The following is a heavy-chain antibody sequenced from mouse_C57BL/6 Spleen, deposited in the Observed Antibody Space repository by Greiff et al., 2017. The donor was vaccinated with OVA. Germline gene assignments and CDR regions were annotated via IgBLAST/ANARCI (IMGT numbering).Heavy chain of an antibody. V-gene: IGHV1-52*01. CDR2: IDPSDSET. CDR1: GYTFTSYW. CDR3: ARGGKNLYYFDY. D-gene: IGHD2-1*01. J-gene: IGHJ2*01. Sequence: QVQLQQPGAELVRPGSSVKLSCKASGYTFTSYWMHWVKQRPIQGLEWIGNIDPSDSETHYNQKFKDKATLTVDKSSSTAYMQLSSLTSEDSAVDYGARGGKNLYYFDYWGQGTTLTVSS.